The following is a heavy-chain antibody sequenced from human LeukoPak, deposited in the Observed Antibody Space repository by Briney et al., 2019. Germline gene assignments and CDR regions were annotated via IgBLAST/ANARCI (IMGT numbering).Heavy chain of an antibody. CDR2: IYYSGST. CDR3: ARSSGYSSSGGLNWFDT. D-gene: IGHD6-13*01. Sequence: PPETLSLTCTVSGGSISSSSYYWGWIRQPPGKGLEWIGSIYYSGSTYYNPSLKSRVTISVDTSKNQFSLKLSSVTAADTAAYYCARSSGYSSSGGLNWFDTWGQGTLVTVSS. V-gene: IGHV4-39*01. CDR1: GGSISSSSYY. J-gene: IGHJ5*02.